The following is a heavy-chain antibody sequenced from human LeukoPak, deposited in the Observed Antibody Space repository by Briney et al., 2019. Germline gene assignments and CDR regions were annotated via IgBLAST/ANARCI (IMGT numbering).Heavy chain of an antibody. V-gene: IGHV1-69*04. Sequence: SVKVSCKASGGTLSSYAISWVRQAPGQGLEWMGRIIPILGIANYAQKFQGRVTITADKSTSTAYMELSSLRSEDTAVYYCARDPGDGSDWGQGTLVTVSS. J-gene: IGHJ4*02. CDR3: ARDPGDGSD. D-gene: IGHD5-24*01. CDR1: GGTLSSYA. CDR2: IIPILGIA.